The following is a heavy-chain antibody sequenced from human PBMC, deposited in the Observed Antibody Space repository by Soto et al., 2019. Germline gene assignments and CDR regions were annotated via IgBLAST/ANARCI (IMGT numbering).Heavy chain of an antibody. Sequence: PSETLSLTCTVSGGSISSSSYYWGWIRQPPGKGLEWIGSIYYSGSTYYNPSLKSRVTISVDTSKNQFSLKLSSVTAADTAVYYCATTPTSIAAQYYFDYWGQGTLVTVSS. CDR1: GGSISSSSYY. CDR2: IYYSGST. CDR3: ATTPTSIAAQYYFDY. V-gene: IGHV4-39*01. D-gene: IGHD6-6*01. J-gene: IGHJ4*02.